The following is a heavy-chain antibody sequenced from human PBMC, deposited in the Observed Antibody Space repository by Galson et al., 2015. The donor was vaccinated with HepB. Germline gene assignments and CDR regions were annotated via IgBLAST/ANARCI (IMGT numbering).Heavy chain of an antibody. CDR3: ARGAVNTIFGVVLLDY. Sequence: SETLSLTCAVYGGSFSGYYWSWIRQPPGKGLEWIGEINHSGSTNYNPSLKSRVTISVDTSKNQFSLKLSSVTAADTAVYYWARGAVNTIFGVVLLDYWGQGTLVTVSS. D-gene: IGHD3-3*01. CDR1: GGSFSGYY. J-gene: IGHJ4*02. V-gene: IGHV4-34*01. CDR2: INHSGST.